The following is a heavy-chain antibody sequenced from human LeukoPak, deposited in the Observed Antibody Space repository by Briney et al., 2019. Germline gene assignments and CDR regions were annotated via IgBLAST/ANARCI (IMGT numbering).Heavy chain of an antibody. V-gene: IGHV4-30-4*01. CDR2: IYYSGST. J-gene: IGHJ4*02. CDR1: GGSISSGDYY. Sequence: SQTLSLTCTVSGGSISSGDYYWNWIRQPPGKGLEWIGYIYYSGSTYYNPSLKSRVTISLDTSKTQFSLGLSSVTAADTAVYYCSRGLRGRSGYYFDSWGQGTLVTVSS. CDR3: SRGLRGRSGYYFDS.